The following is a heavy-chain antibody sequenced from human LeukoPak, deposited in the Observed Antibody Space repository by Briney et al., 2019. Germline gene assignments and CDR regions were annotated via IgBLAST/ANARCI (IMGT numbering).Heavy chain of an antibody. CDR1: GXTFGSYW. J-gene: IGHJ4*02. Sequence: PGGSLRLSWAASGXTFGSYWMTWVRQAPGKGLECVANIKPDGSEKHYVDSVEGRFTISRDNAKNSLFLEMNSLRAEDTAVYYCARGRMAVAGSYEYWGQGTLVTVSS. D-gene: IGHD6-19*01. CDR2: IKPDGSEK. V-gene: IGHV3-7*05. CDR3: ARGRMAVAGSYEY.